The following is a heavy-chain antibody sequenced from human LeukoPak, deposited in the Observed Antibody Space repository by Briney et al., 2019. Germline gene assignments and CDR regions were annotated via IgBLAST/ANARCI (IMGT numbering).Heavy chain of an antibody. CDR2: INSDGSST. V-gene: IGHV3-74*01. D-gene: IGHD5-24*01. Sequence: GGSLRLSCAASGFTFSSYWMHWVRQAPGKGLVWVSRINSDGSSTSYADSVKGRFTISRDNAKNTLYLQMNSLRAEDTAVYYCASGGGMATITPQYYFDYWGQGTLVTVSS. CDR1: GFTFSSYW. J-gene: IGHJ4*02. CDR3: ASGGGMATITPQYYFDY.